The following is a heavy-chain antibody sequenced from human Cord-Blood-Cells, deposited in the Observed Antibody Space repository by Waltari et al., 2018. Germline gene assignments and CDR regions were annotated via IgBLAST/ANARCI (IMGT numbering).Heavy chain of an antibody. CDR3: ARGGGSYYNWFDP. Sequence: QVQLQQWGAGLLKPSETLSLTCAVYGGSFSGYYWSWIRQPPGKGLEWIGEINHSGSTNYNPSLKSRVTISVDTSKNQFSLKLSSVKAADTAVYYCARGGGSYYNWFDPWGQGTLVTVSS. CDR2: INHSGST. V-gene: IGHV4-34*01. CDR1: GGSFSGYY. J-gene: IGHJ5*02. D-gene: IGHD1-26*01.